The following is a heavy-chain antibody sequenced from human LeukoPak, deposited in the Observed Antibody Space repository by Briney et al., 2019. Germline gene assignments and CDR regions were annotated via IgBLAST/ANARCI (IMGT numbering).Heavy chain of an antibody. D-gene: IGHD2-21*01. CDR1: GYTFTGYY. CDR2: INPNSGGT. Sequence: ASVKVSCKASGYTFTGYYMHWVRQAPGQGLEWMGWINPNSGGTNYAQKFQGRVTMTRDTSISTAYMELSRLRSDDTAVYYCARDREGVVVIAKPDYWGQGTLVTVSS. J-gene: IGHJ4*02. CDR3: ARDREGVVVIAKPDY. V-gene: IGHV1-2*02.